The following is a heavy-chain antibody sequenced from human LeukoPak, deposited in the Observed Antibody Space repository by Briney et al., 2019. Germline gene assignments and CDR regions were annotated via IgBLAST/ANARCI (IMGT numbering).Heavy chain of an antibody. J-gene: IGHJ3*02. D-gene: IGHD6-19*01. CDR3: ARGASVVAGNDNAFDI. CDR2: ISTSSSYI. Sequence: PGGSLRLSCAASGFTFSSYSMNWVRQAPGKGLEWVSSISTSSSYIYYADSVKGRFTISRDNAKKSLYLQMNSLRADDTAVYYCARGASVVAGNDNAFDIWGQGTMVTVSS. CDR1: GFTFSSYS. V-gene: IGHV3-21*01.